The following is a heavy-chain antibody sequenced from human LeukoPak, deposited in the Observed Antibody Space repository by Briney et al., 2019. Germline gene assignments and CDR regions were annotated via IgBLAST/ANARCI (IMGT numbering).Heavy chain of an antibody. D-gene: IGHD2/OR15-2a*01. CDR1: GFTFSRNA. CDR3: AKAWIVVLLPGY. V-gene: IGHV3-23*01. CDR2: ISNAGT. J-gene: IGHJ4*02. Sequence: GGSLRLSCAVSGFTFSRNAMSWVRQAPGKGLEWVSTISNAGTNYADSVKGRFTISRDNSKNTLYLHMNSLRADDTAVYYCAKAWIVVLLPGYWGQGTLVTVSS.